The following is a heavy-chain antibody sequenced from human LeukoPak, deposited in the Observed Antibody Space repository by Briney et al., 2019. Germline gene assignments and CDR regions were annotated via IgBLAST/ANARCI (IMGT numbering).Heavy chain of an antibody. V-gene: IGHV3-23*01. CDR2: ISGSGGST. Sequence: GGSLRLSCAASGFTFSSYAMSWVRQAPGKGLEWVSAISGSGGSTYYADSVKGRFTTSRDNSKNTLYLQMNSLRAEDTAVYYCAKVGDGYNSIDYWGQGTLVTVSS. CDR1: GFTFSSYA. D-gene: IGHD5-24*01. CDR3: AKVGDGYNSIDY. J-gene: IGHJ4*02.